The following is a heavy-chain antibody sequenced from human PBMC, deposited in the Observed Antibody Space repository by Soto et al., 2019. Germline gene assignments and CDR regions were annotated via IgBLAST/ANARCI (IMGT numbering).Heavy chain of an antibody. CDR1: GFPFSTSA. Sequence: EVQLLESGGGLVQPGGSLRLSCAASGFPFSTSAMNWVRQAPGKGLEWVSIISGSSDAAYYAESVKGRFASSRDNSKNTLYLQMHSLIAEDTAVYYCATYSGSYRVSNGLSLWGQGTTVTVS. CDR3: ATYSGSYRVSNGLSL. CDR2: ISGSSDAA. D-gene: IGHD1-26*01. J-gene: IGHJ6*02. V-gene: IGHV3-23*01.